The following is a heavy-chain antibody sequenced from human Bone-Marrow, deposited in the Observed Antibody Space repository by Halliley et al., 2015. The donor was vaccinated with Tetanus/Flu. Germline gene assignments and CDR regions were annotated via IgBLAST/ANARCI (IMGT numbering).Heavy chain of an antibody. CDR1: GFTVINNY. V-gene: IGHV3-53*01. CDR2: IYTNGRT. D-gene: IGHD1-26*01. CDR3: ARLHSGSYLYFFDY. Sequence: SLRLSCSTSGFTVINNYMSWVRQAPGKGLEWVSAIYTNGRTFYADSVKGRFTISRDNSKNTPYLEMNSLRAADTAVYYCARLHSGSYLYFFDYWGQGALVTVSS. J-gene: IGHJ4*02.